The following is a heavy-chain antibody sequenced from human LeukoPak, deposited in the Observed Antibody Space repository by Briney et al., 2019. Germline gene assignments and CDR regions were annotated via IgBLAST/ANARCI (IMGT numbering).Heavy chain of an antibody. J-gene: IGHJ4*02. D-gene: IGHD4-23*01. CDR1: GXXFTXYX. CDR3: ARQFGGNSEFDY. Sequence: GESLKISCKGSGXXFTXYXXXXXRXXPGXXXXXMGXIYPGDSAITYXPSFQGQVTISADQSISTAYLQWSSLKASGTAMXYXARQFGGNSEFDYWGQGTLVTVSS. CDR2: IYPGDSAI. V-gene: IGHV5-51*01.